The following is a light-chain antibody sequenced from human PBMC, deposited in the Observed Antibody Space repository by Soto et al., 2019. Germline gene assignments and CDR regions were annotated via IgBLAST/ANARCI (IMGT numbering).Light chain of an antibody. V-gene: IGKV3-20*01. CDR1: QSVSSNY. J-gene: IGKJ1*01. CDR2: GAS. CDR3: QQYGGSPRT. Sequence: EIVLTQSPGTLSLSPGERATLSCTASQSVSSNYLAWYQQKPGQAPRLLIYGASSRATGIPDRFSGSGSGTDLPLTISRLEPEDFAVYYCQQYGGSPRTFGQGTKVESK.